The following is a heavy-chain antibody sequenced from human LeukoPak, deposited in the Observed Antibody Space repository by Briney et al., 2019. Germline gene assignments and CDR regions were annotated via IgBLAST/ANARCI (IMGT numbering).Heavy chain of an antibody. CDR1: GFTFSRNW. CDR2: IDPGRSPK. J-gene: IGHJ4*02. D-gene: IGHD2-21*01. CDR3: VKFLGSVKTYDF. V-gene: IGHV3-7*01. Sequence: GGSLTLSCGASGFTFSRNWMSLVRQAPGKGLEWVASIDPGRSPKYYLDSVKGRFTITRDNANNSLYRQMTNLGADDTAVYYCVKFLGSVKTYDFWGQGTLVTVS.